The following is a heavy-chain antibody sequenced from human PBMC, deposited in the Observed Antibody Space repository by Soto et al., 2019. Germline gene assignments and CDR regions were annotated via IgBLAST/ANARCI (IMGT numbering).Heavy chain of an antibody. Sequence: SETLSLTCAVSGGSISSSNSWSWVRQPPGKGLEWIGEIYHSGSTNYNPSLKSRVTISVDKSKNQFSLKLSSVTAADTAVYYCARASSSIFQYFDYWGQGTLVTVSS. CDR2: IYHSGST. J-gene: IGHJ4*02. CDR1: GGSISSSNS. D-gene: IGHD6-6*01. CDR3: ARASSSIFQYFDY. V-gene: IGHV4-4*02.